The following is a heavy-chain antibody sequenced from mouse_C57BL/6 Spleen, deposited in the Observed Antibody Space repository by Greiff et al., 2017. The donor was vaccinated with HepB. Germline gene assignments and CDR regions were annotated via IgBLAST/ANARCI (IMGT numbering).Heavy chain of an antibody. V-gene: IGHV1-18*01. Sequence: VQLQQSGPELVKPGASVKIPCKASGYTFTDYNMDWVKQSHGKSLEWIGDINPNNGGTIYNQKFKGKATLTVDKSSSTAYMELRSLTSEDTAVYYCARSRYYGSSYDWYFDVWGTGTTVTVSS. CDR1: GYTFTDYN. D-gene: IGHD1-1*01. CDR2: INPNNGGT. CDR3: ARSRYYGSSYDWYFDV. J-gene: IGHJ1*03.